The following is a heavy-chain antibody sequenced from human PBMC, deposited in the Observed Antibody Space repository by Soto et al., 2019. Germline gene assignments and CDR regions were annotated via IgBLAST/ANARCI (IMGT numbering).Heavy chain of an antibody. D-gene: IGHD3-10*01. J-gene: IGHJ6*02. CDR2: IYYSGST. Sequence: SETLSLTCTVSGGSISSYYWSWIRQPPGKGLEWIGYIYYSGSTNYNPSLKSRVTISVDTSKNQFSLKLSSVTAADTAVYYCGRDGSGSYGYYGMDVWGQGTTVTVSS. V-gene: IGHV4-59*01. CDR1: GGSISSYY. CDR3: GRDGSGSYGYYGMDV.